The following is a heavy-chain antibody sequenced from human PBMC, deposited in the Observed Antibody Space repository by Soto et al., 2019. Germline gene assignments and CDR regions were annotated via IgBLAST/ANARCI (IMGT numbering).Heavy chain of an antibody. CDR1: GGSIDNYEYY. Sequence: SETLSLTCTVSGGSIDNYEYYWTWIRQPPGKGLEWVGYIYYSGRTNYNPSLNSRLTISLDTSKNQFSLRLTSVSAADTAMCYCARDRSNSPDYFDFWGQGTLVTVSS. CDR2: IYYSGRT. V-gene: IGHV4-30-4*01. D-gene: IGHD6-6*01. CDR3: ARDRSNSPDYFDF. J-gene: IGHJ4*02.